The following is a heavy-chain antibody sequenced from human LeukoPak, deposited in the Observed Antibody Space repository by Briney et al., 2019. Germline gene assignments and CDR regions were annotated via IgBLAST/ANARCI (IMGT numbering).Heavy chain of an antibody. CDR3: FKVPNYSSGY. Sequence: GGSLRLSCSASGFTFSTYAMHWVRQAPGKGLESVSTISSNGGSTYYADSVKGRFTISRDNSMNTLYLQMSSLTAEDTAVYYCFKVPNYSSGYWGQGTLVTVSS. CDR1: GFTFSTYA. J-gene: IGHJ4*02. V-gene: IGHV3-64D*09. D-gene: IGHD6-25*01. CDR2: ISSNGGST.